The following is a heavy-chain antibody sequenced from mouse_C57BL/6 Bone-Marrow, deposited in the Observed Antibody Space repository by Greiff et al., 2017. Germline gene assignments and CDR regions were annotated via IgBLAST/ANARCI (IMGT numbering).Heavy chain of an antibody. CDR1: GYTFTSYG. J-gene: IGHJ3*01. V-gene: IGHV1-81*01. CDR3: ARLWLLRGAWFAY. CDR2: IYPRSGNT. Sequence: FQLQQSGAELARPGASVTLSCKASGYTFTSYGISWVKQRTGQGLEWIGEIYPRSGNTYYNDKFKGKATLTADKSSSTAYMELRSLTSEDSAVYVCARLWLLRGAWFAYWGQGTLVTVSA. D-gene: IGHD2-3*01.